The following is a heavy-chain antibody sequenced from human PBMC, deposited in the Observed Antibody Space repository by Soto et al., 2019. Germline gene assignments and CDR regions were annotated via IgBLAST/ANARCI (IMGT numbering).Heavy chain of an antibody. CDR1: GGYFNNRQTLNSYP. D-gene: IGHD3-16*01. V-gene: IGHV1-69*06. J-gene: IGHJ6*02. CDR2: IIPLFGTT. Sequence: QVQVVQSGAEVKRPGSSVNVSCKASGGYFNNRQTLNSYPISWVRQAPGQGLEWMGGIIPLFGTTNYAQRFQGRVTITADKSTSTTYLEWNNLTSDDTAVYYCATSWGGEIYYYYYAMDVWGQGTTVTVSS. CDR3: ATSWGGEIYYYYYAMDV.